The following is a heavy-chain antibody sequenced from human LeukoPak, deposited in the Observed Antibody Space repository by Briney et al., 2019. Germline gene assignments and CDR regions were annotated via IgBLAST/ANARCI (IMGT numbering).Heavy chain of an antibody. J-gene: IGHJ4*02. CDR2: IKDKGEGGTM. CDR3: TTDPRY. CDR1: GFTFKNAW. Sequence: GGSLRLSCAASGFTFKNAWMSWVRQAPGKGPEWVARIKDKGEGGTMDYAASVRGRFAISRDDSRDAVYLQMNSLIVDDSAVYYCTTDPRYWGQGTLVTVSS. V-gene: IGHV3-15*01.